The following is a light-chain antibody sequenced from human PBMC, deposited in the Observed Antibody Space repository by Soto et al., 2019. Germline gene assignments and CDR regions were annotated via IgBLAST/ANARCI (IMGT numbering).Light chain of an antibody. CDR2: TNN. CDR1: SSNIGSNT. J-gene: IGLJ1*01. Sequence: QSVLTQSTSASGTPGQRVTISCSGSSSNIGSNTVNWYQQVPGTAPNLLIYTNNQRPSGVPDRFSGSKSSTSASLANSGLQSEDEADYYCAAWDDSLNGYVFGPGTKLTVL. CDR3: AAWDDSLNGYV. V-gene: IGLV1-44*01.